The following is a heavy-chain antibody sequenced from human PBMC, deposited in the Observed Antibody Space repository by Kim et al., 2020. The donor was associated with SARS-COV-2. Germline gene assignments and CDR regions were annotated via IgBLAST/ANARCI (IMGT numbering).Heavy chain of an antibody. J-gene: IGHJ4*02. D-gene: IGHD3-22*01. Sequence: PKSRVTISVDTSKNQFSLKLSSVTAADTAVYYCARHGLDSSGYYPYFDYWGQGTLVTVSS. V-gene: IGHV4-59*08. CDR3: ARHGLDSSGYYPYFDY.